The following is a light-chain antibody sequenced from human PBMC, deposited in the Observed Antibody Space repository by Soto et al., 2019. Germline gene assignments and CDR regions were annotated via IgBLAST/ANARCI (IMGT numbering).Light chain of an antibody. CDR2: GAS. Sequence: EIVMTQSPATLSVSPGERVTLSCRASQSVSSRLAWYHQKPGQSPKLLIFGASSRATGIPARFSGSGSGTDFTLTISRLEPEDFAVYYCQQYGSSPGTFGQGTKVDI. J-gene: IGKJ1*01. V-gene: IGKV3-20*01. CDR1: QSVSSR. CDR3: QQYGSSPGT.